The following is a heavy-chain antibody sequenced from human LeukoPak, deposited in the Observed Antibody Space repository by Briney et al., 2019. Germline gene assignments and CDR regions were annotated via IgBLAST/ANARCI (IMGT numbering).Heavy chain of an antibody. CDR2: IYPGDADI. V-gene: IGHV5-51*01. J-gene: IGHJ4*02. CDR1: AYSFTNCW. Sequence: GECLQSSCKAAAYSFTNCWIGWVRHMPGKGRVWMGIIYPGDADIRYNPSLQGQVTISADKSISTAYLHWTSLKASDTAIYYCARLQCGVDSCYENYWGQGTPVTVSS. D-gene: IGHD2-15*01. CDR3: ARLQCGVDSCYENY.